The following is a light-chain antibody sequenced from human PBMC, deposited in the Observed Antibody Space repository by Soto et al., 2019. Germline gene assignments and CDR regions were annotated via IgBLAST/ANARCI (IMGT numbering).Light chain of an antibody. V-gene: IGLV1-51*02. CDR2: EDN. CDR3: GTWDSSLSAGV. J-gene: IGLJ2*01. CDR1: SSNIGNNY. Sequence: QSVLTQPPSLSAAPGQTVTISCSGSSSNIGNNYVSWYQQLPGTAPKLLIYEDNKRPSGIPDRFSGSRSGTSATLGITGLQTGDEADYNCGTWDSSLSAGVFGGGTKVTVL.